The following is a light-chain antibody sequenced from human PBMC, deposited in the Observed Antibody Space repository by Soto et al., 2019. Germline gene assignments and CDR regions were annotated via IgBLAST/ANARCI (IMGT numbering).Light chain of an antibody. CDR2: DVS. CDR1: SSDVGGYNY. V-gene: IGLV2-14*01. J-gene: IGLJ1*01. Sequence: QSVLTQPASLSGSPGQSITICCTGTSSDVGGYNYVSWYQQHPGKAPKLMIYDVSNRPSGVSNRFSGSKSGNTASLTISGLQAEDEADYYCSSYTSSSTRVFGTGTKVTVL. CDR3: SSYTSSSTRV.